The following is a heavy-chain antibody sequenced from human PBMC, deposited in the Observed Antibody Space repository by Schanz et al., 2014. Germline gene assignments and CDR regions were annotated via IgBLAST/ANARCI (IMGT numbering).Heavy chain of an antibody. Sequence: QVQLVESGGGVVQFGRSLRLSCVASGFTFSSYGMHWVRQAPGKGLEWVAVIWYDENNKYYADSVKGRFTMSRDNSKNTLYLQMNSLRAEDTAVYYCARANYRRKINFDYWGRGTLXTGSS. V-gene: IGHV3-33*01. D-gene: IGHD3-10*01. CDR1: GFTFSSYG. J-gene: IGHJ4*02. CDR3: ARANYRRKINFDY. CDR2: IWYDENNK.